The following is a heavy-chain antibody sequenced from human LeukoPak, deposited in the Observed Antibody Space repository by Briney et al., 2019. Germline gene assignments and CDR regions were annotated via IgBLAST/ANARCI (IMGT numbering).Heavy chain of an antibody. CDR3: AGNYGPYFRDY. Sequence: GGTLRLSCAASGFTFSNYGMHWVRQAPGKGLEWVAVICYDGSNKYYADSVKGRFTISRDNSKNTLYLQMNSLTAEATAVYYCAGNYGPYFRDYWGEGTLVTVSS. V-gene: IGHV3-33*01. CDR1: GFTFSNYG. J-gene: IGHJ4*02. D-gene: IGHD3-10*01. CDR2: ICYDGSNK.